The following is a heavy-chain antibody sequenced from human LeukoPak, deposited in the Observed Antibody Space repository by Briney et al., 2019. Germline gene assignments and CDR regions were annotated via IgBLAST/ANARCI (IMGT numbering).Heavy chain of an antibody. D-gene: IGHD3-22*01. J-gene: IGHJ5*02. V-gene: IGHV4-39*01. Sequence: SETLSLTCTVSGGSISSGSYYWGWIRQPPGKGLEWIGSIYYSGSTYYNPSLKSRVTISVDTSKNQFSLKLSSVTAADTAVYYCARHLYYYDSSGYYYGNWFDPWGQGTLVTVSS. CDR3: ARHLYYYDSSGYYYGNWFDP. CDR1: GGSISSGSYY. CDR2: IYYSGST.